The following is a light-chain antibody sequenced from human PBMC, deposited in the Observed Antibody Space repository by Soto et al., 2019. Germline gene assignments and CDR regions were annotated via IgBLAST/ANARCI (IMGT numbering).Light chain of an antibody. CDR2: EVR. CDR1: SSDVGAYNY. J-gene: IGLJ1*01. Sequence: QSVLTQPASVSGSPGQSITISCTGTSSDVGAYNYVSWYQQYPGRAPKVIIFEVRKRPSGGSTRFSGSKSGDTASLAISGLQAADEADYYCSSYRRSTTFVFGTGTKVTVL. V-gene: IGLV2-14*01. CDR3: SSYRRSTTFV.